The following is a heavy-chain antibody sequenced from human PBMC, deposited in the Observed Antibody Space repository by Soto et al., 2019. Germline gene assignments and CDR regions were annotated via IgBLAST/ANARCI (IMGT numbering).Heavy chain of an antibody. V-gene: IGHV3-48*02. D-gene: IGHD3-16*02. CDR1: GFTFSSYS. J-gene: IGHJ5*02. Sequence: EVQLVESGGGLVQPGGSLRLSCAASGFTFSSYSMNWVRQAPGKGLEWVSYISSSSSTIYYEDSVKGRFTISRDNAKNSLDVHMNGLRDEDTAVYYCARGEGDYVWGSYRTYNWFDPWGQGTLVTVSS. CDR2: ISSSSSTI. CDR3: ARGEGDYVWGSYRTYNWFDP.